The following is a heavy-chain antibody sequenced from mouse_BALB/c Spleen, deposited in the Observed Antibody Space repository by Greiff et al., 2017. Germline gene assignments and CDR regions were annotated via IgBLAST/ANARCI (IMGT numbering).Heavy chain of an antibody. V-gene: IGHV1-69*02. D-gene: IGHD1-1*01. CDR3: ARALYGGFAY. J-gene: IGHJ3*01. Sequence: QVQLQQSGAELVKPGASVKLSCKASGYTFTSYWMHWVKQRPGQGLEWIGEIDPSDSYTNYNQKFKGKATLTVDKSSSTAYMQLSSLTSEDSAVYYCARALYGGFAYWGQGTLVTVSA. CDR2: IDPSDSYT. CDR1: GYTFTSYW.